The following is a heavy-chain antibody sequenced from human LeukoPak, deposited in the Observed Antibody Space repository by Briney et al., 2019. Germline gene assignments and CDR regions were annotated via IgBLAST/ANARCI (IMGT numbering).Heavy chain of an antibody. Sequence: GGSLRLSCAASGFTFDDYAMHWARQAPGKGLEWVSGISWNSDTIGYGDSVKGRFTISRDNAKNSLYLQMNSLRPEDTALYYCATNGGGDSGYGNFDYWGQGTLVTVSS. CDR1: GFTFDDYA. CDR3: ATNGGGDSGYGNFDY. V-gene: IGHV3-9*01. CDR2: ISWNSDTI. D-gene: IGHD5-12*01. J-gene: IGHJ4*02.